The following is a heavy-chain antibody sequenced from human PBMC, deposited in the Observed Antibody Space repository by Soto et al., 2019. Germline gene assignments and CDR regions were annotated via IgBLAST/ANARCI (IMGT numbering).Heavy chain of an antibody. V-gene: IGHV4-59*01. CDR2: TSYTVNT. Sequence: SATLSLSCGVAGGSSAAYDGSWIRQFPGKGLEWIAYTSYTVNTNYNPSLQSRVTISMDTSKNQLSLKLTSMTAADTAVYYCARDLHAGFPHYLDPWGQATLVTLSS. CDR1: GGSSAAYD. CDR3: ARDLHAGFPHYLDP. J-gene: IGHJ5*02. D-gene: IGHD1-26*01.